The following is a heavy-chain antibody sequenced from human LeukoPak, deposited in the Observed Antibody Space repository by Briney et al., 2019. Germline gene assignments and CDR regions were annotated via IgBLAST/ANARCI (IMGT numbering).Heavy chain of an antibody. CDR1: GFTFSSYG. Sequence: SGGSLRLSCAASGFTFSSYGMHWVRQAPGKGLEWVAFIRYDGSNKYYADSVKGQFTISRDNSKNTLYLQMNSLRAEDTAVYYCAKDYCSSTSCYNNYFDYWGQGTLVTVSS. V-gene: IGHV3-30*02. CDR3: AKDYCSSTSCYNNYFDY. D-gene: IGHD2-2*02. J-gene: IGHJ4*02. CDR2: IRYDGSNK.